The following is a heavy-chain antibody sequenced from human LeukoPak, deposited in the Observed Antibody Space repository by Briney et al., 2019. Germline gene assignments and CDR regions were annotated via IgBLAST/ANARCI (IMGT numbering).Heavy chain of an antibody. J-gene: IGHJ3*02. V-gene: IGHV3-21*01. CDR1: GFTFSSYS. CDR3: ARVDGGADGAFDI. CDR2: ISSSSSYI. Sequence: GGSLRLSCAASGFTFSSYSMNWVRQAPGKGLEWVSSISSSSSYIYYADSVKGRFTISRDNAKNSLYLQMNSLRAEDTAVYYCARVDGGADGAFDIWGQGTMVTASS. D-gene: IGHD2-21*02.